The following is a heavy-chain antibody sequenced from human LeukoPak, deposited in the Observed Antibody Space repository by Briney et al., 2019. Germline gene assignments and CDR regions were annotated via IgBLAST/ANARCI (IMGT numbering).Heavy chain of an antibody. D-gene: IGHD1-20*01. Sequence: GGSLRLSCAASGFTFSSYWMSWVRQAPGKGLEWVANIKQDGSEKYYVDSVKGRFTISRDNAKNSLYLQMNSLEAEDTGVYYCARVSAITGATDALDFWGQGAMVTVSS. CDR2: IKQDGSEK. V-gene: IGHV3-7*03. CDR1: GFTFSSYW. CDR3: ARVSAITGATDALDF. J-gene: IGHJ3*01.